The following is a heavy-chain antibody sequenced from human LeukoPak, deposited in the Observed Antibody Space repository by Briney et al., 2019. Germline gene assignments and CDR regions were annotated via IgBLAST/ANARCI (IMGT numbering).Heavy chain of an antibody. Sequence: PSETLSLTCGVSGGSINNYWWSWVRQPAGKGLEWIGEIYHSGKTNYNVSLKSRVTMSVDRSKNQFSLRLISVTAADTAFYFCARHIAVAGQRGFDYWGQGTLVTVSS. CDR3: ARHIAVAGQRGFDY. V-gene: IGHV4-4*02. CDR1: GGSINNYW. J-gene: IGHJ4*02. D-gene: IGHD6-19*01. CDR2: IYHSGKT.